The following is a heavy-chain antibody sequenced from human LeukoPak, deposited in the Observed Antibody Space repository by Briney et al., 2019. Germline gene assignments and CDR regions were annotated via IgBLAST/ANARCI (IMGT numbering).Heavy chain of an antibody. V-gene: IGHV4-59*01. CDR1: GGSISSYY. CDR3: ARGFDDYGDHALDY. Sequence: SETLSLTCTVSGGSISSYYWSWIRQPPGKGLEWIGYIYYSGSTNYNPSLKSRVTKSVDTSKNQFSLKLSSVTAADTAVYYCARGFDDYGDHALDYWGQGTLVTVSS. CDR2: IYYSGST. D-gene: IGHD4-17*01. J-gene: IGHJ4*02.